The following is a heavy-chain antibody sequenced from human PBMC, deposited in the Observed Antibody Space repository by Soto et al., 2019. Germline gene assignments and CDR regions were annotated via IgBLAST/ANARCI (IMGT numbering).Heavy chain of an antibody. D-gene: IGHD2-2*01. CDR3: ARDKGVTSLDY. Sequence: QVQLVQSEGGVVQPGRSLRLSCVMSGMSFRDSGMHWVRQAPRKGLEWVAMIWSDGNSKFYADSVQGRFTVSRDNSMDTLYLQMTSLRPEDTAIYYCARDKGVTSLDYWGQGTLVTVSS. V-gene: IGHV3-33*01. J-gene: IGHJ4*02. CDR2: IWSDGNSK. CDR1: GMSFRDSG.